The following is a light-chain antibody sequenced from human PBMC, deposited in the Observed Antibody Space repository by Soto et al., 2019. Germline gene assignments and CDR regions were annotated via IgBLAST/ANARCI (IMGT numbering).Light chain of an antibody. CDR1: QSAISN. CDR2: DAS. Sequence: EIVMTQSPATPSVSPGERLTLSCRASQSAISNLAWYQQKPGQXPRXXIYDASTRATDIPARFSGSGSGTDFTITISSLLSEDCAVYYCHQYYKWPLTFGGGTKVDIK. CDR3: HQYYKWPLT. V-gene: IGKV3-15*01. J-gene: IGKJ4*01.